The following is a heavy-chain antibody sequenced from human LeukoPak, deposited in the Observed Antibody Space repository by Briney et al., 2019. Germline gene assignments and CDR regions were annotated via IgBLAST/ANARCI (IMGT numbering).Heavy chain of an antibody. CDR3: ARGGGYRVDY. CDR1: GVSISNYY. CDR2: IYYSGST. Sequence: KPSETLSLTCSVSGVSISNYYWSWIRQPPGKGLEGIGYIYYSGSTNYSPSLKSRVTISLDTSTNQFSLELSSVTAADTAVYYCARGGGYRVDYWGQGTLVTVSS. V-gene: IGHV4-59*01. J-gene: IGHJ4*02. D-gene: IGHD5-24*01.